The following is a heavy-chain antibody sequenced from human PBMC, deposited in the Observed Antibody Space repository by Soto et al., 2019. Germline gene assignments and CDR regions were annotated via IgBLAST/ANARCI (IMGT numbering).Heavy chain of an antibody. D-gene: IGHD3-22*01. CDR2: IYPGDSDT. Sequence: PGESLKNSCNGSGYSFPSYWIGWVRQMPGKGLEWMGIIYPGDSDTRYSPSFQGQVTISADKSISTAYLQSSSLKASDTAMYYCARRSFSYDSSDPGVFDICGQGSMVIVS. CDR3: ARRSFSYDSSDPGVFDI. CDR1: GYSFPSYW. V-gene: IGHV5-51*01. J-gene: IGHJ3*02.